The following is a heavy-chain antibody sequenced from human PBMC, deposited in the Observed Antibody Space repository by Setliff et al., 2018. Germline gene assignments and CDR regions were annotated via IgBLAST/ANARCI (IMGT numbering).Heavy chain of an antibody. J-gene: IGHJ6*03. D-gene: IGHD5-18*01. Sequence: GASVKVSCKASGYSFTSYGITWVRQAPGQGLEWMGWISPYNGDTRFQQKFQGRVTVTTDTPTSTGYLELWSLTSDDTAVYYCAREGVDTRSSTDYRYYMDVWGKGTTVTVSS. CDR2: ISPYNGDT. CDR3: AREGVDTRSSTDYRYYMDV. CDR1: GYSFTSYG. V-gene: IGHV1-18*04.